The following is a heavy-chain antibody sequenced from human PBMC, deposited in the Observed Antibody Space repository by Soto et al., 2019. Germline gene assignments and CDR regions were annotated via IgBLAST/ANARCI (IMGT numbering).Heavy chain of an antibody. V-gene: IGHV1-69*01. CDR1: GGTFRSNA. CDR2: LIPIFGTT. Sequence: QVQLVQSGTEVKKPGSSVTVSCKASGGTFRSNAISWVRQAPGQGLEWMGGLIPIFGTTNYAQKFQGRVTITADESASTAYMELSRLISDDTDVYYCASVPGFYYGSGYGMDVWGQGTTVTVSS. D-gene: IGHD3-10*01. J-gene: IGHJ6*02. CDR3: ASVPGFYYGSGYGMDV.